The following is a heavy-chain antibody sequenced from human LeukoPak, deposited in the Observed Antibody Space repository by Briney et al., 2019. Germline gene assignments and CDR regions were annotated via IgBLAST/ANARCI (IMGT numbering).Heavy chain of an antibody. J-gene: IGHJ6*02. CDR1: GGTFSSYA. V-gene: IGHV1-69*04. CDR2: IIPILGIA. D-gene: IGHD2-15*01. Sequence: SVKVSCKASGGTFSSYAISWVRQAPGQGLEWMGRIIPILGIANYAQKFQGRVTITADKSTSTAYMELSSLRSEDTAVYYCARRIMGSYYYYGMDVWGQGTTVTVSS. CDR3: ARRIMGSYYYYGMDV.